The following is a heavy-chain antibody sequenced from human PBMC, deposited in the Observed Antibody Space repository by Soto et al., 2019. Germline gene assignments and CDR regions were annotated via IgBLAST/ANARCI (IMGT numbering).Heavy chain of an antibody. CDR1: GYTFPSCG. V-gene: IGHV1-18*01. J-gene: IGHJ4*02. CDR3: ARSWKHAIASGLDY. D-gene: IGHD6-25*01. CDR2: ISAYNGKT. Sequence: ASVKVSCKASGYTFPSCGISWVRQAPGQGIEWMGWISAYNGKTNYAQKVQGRVTMTTDTSTNTAYMELRSLRSDDTAVYYCARSWKHAIASGLDYWGQGTLVTVSS.